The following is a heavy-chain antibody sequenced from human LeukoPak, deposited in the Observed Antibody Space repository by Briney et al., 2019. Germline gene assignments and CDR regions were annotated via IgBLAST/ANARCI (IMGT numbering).Heavy chain of an antibody. CDR3: ARGLGSPSDF. CDR2: IYTGGST. Sequence: SETLSLTCTVSGGSISSYYWSWIRQPAGKGLEWIGRIYTGGSTTYNPSLKSRVAMSVDTSKNHFSLRLSSVTAADTAVYFCARGLGSPSDFWGQGTLVTVSS. D-gene: IGHD3-16*01. V-gene: IGHV4-4*07. CDR1: GGSISSYY. J-gene: IGHJ4*02.